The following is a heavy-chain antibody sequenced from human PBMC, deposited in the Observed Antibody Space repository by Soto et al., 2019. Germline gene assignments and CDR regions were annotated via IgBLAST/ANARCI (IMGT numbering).Heavy chain of an antibody. CDR2: IIPIFGTA. CDR3: ARDSSRYCSSTSCEMGY. J-gene: IGHJ4*02. CDR1: GGTFSSYA. V-gene: IGHV1-69*13. Sequence: ASVKGSCKASGGTFSSYAISWVRQAPGQGLEWMGGIIPIFGTANYAQKFQGRVTITADESTSTAYMELSSLRSEDTAVYYCARDSSRYCSSTSCEMGYWGQGTLVTVSS. D-gene: IGHD2-2*01.